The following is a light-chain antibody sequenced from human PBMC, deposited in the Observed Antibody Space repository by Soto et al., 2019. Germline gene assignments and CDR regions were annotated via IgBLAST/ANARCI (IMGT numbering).Light chain of an antibody. V-gene: IGLV2-11*01. J-gene: IGLJ1*01. CDR1: SSDVGAYKF. CDR3: CSYAGRYTYV. CDR2: DVS. Sequence: QSVLTQPRSVSGSPGQSVTISCTGTSSDVGAYKFVSRYQQHSGKAPKLIIRDVSERPSGVPDRFSGSKSGNTASLTISGLQADDEADYYCCSYAGRYTYVFGTGTKVTVL.